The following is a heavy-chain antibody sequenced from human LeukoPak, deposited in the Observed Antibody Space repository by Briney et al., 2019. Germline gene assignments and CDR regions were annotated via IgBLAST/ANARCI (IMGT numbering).Heavy chain of an antibody. CDR3: ARVRMVYAMGNWFDP. V-gene: IGHV4-31*03. CDR2: IYYSGST. CDR1: GGSISSGGYY. Sequence: PSQTLSLTCTVSGGSISSGGYYWSWFRQHPGKGLEWIGYIYYSGSTYYNPSLKSRVTISVDTSKNQFSLKLSSVTAADTAVYYCARVRMVYAMGNWFDPWGQGTLVTVSS. J-gene: IGHJ5*02. D-gene: IGHD2-8*01.